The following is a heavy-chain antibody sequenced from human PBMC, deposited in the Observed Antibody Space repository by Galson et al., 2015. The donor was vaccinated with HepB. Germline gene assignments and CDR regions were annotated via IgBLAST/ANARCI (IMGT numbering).Heavy chain of an antibody. CDR1: GYIFSSYS. Sequence: SVKVSCKASGYIFSSYSITWVRQAPGQGLEWMGWISAYNRHTNYAQSFQDRVTMTTDRSTSTIYLELRSLRSDDTAMYYCARGALVVVVGASQNNWFDPWGQGTLVTVSS. CDR3: ARGALVVVVGASQNNWFDP. V-gene: IGHV1-18*01. CDR2: ISAYNRHT. J-gene: IGHJ5*02. D-gene: IGHD2-15*01.